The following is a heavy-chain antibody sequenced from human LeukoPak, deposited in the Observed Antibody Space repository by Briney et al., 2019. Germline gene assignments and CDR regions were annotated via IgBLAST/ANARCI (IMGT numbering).Heavy chain of an antibody. V-gene: IGHV3-15*01. J-gene: IGHJ4*02. CDR2: FKSKTDGETT. CDR3: TRVRPYDSGCFDC. Sequence: PGGSLRLSCAASGFTFDYIWMSWVRQAPGKGVEWVGRFKSKTDGETTDYAAPVKGRFTLSRDDSKNTLDLQMNSLKIEDTAVYYCTRVRPYDSGCFDCWGQGTLVTVSS. D-gene: IGHD6-19*01. CDR1: GFTFDYIW.